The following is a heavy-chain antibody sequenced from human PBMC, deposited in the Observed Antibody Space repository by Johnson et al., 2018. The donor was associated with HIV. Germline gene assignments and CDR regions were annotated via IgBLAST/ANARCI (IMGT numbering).Heavy chain of an antibody. CDR3: ARVRWEVHSVDAFDI. V-gene: IGHV3-64*01. CDR1: GFTFSSYA. CDR2: ISSNGGST. J-gene: IGHJ3*02. D-gene: IGHD1-26*01. Sequence: DVQVVESGGGVVRPGGSLRLSCAASGFTFSSYAMHWVRQAPGKGLEYVSAISSNGGSTYYANSVKGRFTISRDNSKNTLYLQMGSLRAEDMAVYYCARVRWEVHSVDAFDIWGQGTMVTVSS.